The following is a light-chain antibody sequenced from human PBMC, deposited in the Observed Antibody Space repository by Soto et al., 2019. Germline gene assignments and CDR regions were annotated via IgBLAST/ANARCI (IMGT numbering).Light chain of an antibody. CDR2: EVS. CDR3: SSYAGSNNYV. CDR1: SSDVGGYNY. Sequence: QSVLTQPPSASGSPGQSVTISCTGTSSDVGGYNYVSWYQQHPGKAPKLMIYEVSKRPSGVPDRSSGSKSGNTASLTVSVLQAEDEADYYCSSYAGSNNYVFGTGTKVTVL. J-gene: IGLJ1*01. V-gene: IGLV2-8*01.